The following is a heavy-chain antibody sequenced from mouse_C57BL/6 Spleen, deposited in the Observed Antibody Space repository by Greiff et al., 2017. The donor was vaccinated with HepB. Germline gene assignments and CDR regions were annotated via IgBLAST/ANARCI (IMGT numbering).Heavy chain of an antibody. D-gene: IGHD1-1*01. J-gene: IGHJ2*01. CDR2: IRLKSDNYAT. Sequence: EVKLVESGGGLVQPGGSMKLSCVASGFTFSNYWMNWVRQSPEKGLEWVAQIRLKSDNYATHYAESVKGRFTISRDDSKSSVYLQMNNLRAEDTGIYYCTGGYNYGSRGYFDYWGQGTTLTVSS. V-gene: IGHV6-3*01. CDR3: TGGYNYGSRGYFDY. CDR1: GFTFSNYW.